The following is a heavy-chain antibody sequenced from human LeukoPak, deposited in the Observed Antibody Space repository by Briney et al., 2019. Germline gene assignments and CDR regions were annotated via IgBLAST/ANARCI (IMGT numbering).Heavy chain of an antibody. CDR3: LAAAGTIG. D-gene: IGHD6-13*01. CDR2: VNNDRSTT. CDR1: GFTFSSYW. Sequence: GGSLRLSCAASGFTFSSYWMHWVRQAPGKGLVWVSRVNNDRSTTSYADSVRGRFTISRDNTKNTLYLQMNSLRAEDTAVYFCLAAAGTIGWGQGTLVTVSS. J-gene: IGHJ4*02. V-gene: IGHV3-74*01.